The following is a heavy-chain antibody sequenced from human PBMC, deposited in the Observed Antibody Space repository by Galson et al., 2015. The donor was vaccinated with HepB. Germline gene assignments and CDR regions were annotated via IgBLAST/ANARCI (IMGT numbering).Heavy chain of an antibody. CDR2: IDPSDSYT. CDR3: ARLNGVFGVFYGMDV. J-gene: IGHJ6*02. D-gene: IGHD3-16*01. Sequence: QSGAEVKKPGESLRISCKGSGYSFTSYWISWVRQMPGKGLEWMGRIDPSDSYTNYSPSFQGHVTTAADKSISTAYLQWSSLKASDTAMYYCARLNGVFGVFYGMDVWGQGTTVTVSS. CDR1: GYSFTSYW. V-gene: IGHV5-10-1*01.